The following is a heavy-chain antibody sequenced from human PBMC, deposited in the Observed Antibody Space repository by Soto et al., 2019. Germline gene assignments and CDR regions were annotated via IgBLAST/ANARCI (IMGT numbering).Heavy chain of an antibody. CDR2: IYTSGST. J-gene: IGHJ6*02. CDR3: ARDRTRTCIAVAGTVPHYYYYGMDV. CDR1: GGSISSYY. V-gene: IGHV4-4*07. D-gene: IGHD6-19*01. Sequence: SETLSLTCTVSGGSISSYYWSWIRQPAGKGLEWIGRIYTSGSTNYNPSLKSRVTMSVDTSKNQFSLKLSSVTAADTAVYYCARDRTRTCIAVAGTVPHYYYYGMDVWGQGTTVTVSS.